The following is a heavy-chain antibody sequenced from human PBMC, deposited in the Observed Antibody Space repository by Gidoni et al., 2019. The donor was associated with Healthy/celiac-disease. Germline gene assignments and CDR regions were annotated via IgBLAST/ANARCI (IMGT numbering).Heavy chain of an antibody. CDR3: ARAESSMVDY. J-gene: IGHJ4*02. D-gene: IGHD3-10*01. CDR1: GGSISSGGYY. CDR2: MYYSGST. Sequence: QVPLQESGPGLVKPSRTLSLTCTVSGGSISSGGYYWGWIRQHPGKGLEWIGYMYYSGSTYYNPSLKSRVTISVDTSKNQFSLKLSSVTAADTAVYYCARAESSMVDYWGQGTLVTVSS. V-gene: IGHV4-31*02.